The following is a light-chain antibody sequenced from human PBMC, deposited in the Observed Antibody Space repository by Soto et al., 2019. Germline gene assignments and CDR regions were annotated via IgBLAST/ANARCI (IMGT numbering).Light chain of an antibody. CDR3: SSYTSSYTLV. J-gene: IGLJ2*01. CDR1: SSDVGGYNY. Sequence: QSALTQPASVSGAPGQSITISCTGTSSDVGGYNYVSWYQQHPGKAPKLMIYDVSNRPSGVSNRFSGSKSGNTASLTISGLQAEDEADYYCSSYTSSYTLVFGVWTKLTVL. V-gene: IGLV2-14*01. CDR2: DVS.